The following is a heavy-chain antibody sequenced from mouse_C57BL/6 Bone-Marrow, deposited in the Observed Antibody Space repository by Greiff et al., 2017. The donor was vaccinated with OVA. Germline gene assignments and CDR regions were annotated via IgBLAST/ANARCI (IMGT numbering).Heavy chain of an antibody. Sequence: QVQLQQPGAELVKPGASVKLFCKASGYTFTSYWMHWVKQRPGQGLEWIGMIHPNSGSTNYNEKFKSKATLTVDKSSSTAYMQLSSLTSEDSAVYYCANYYGSSYDYYAMDYWGQGTSVTVSS. CDR2: IHPNSGST. V-gene: IGHV1-64*01. CDR1: GYTFTSYW. CDR3: ANYYGSSYDYYAMDY. J-gene: IGHJ4*01. D-gene: IGHD1-1*01.